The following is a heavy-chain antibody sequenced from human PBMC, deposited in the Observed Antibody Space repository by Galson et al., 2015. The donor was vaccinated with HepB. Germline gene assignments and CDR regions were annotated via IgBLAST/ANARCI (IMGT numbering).Heavy chain of an antibody. J-gene: IGHJ6*02. CDR1: GYTFTSYY. D-gene: IGHD3-3*01. Sequence: SVKVSCKASGYTFTSYYMHWVRQAPGQGLEWMGIINPSGGSTSYAQKFQGRVTTTRDTSTSTVYMELSSLRSEDTAVYYCARGRPLYDFWSGADYYGMDVWGQGTTVTVSS. CDR3: ARGRPLYDFWSGADYYGMDV. V-gene: IGHV1-46*01. CDR2: INPSGGST.